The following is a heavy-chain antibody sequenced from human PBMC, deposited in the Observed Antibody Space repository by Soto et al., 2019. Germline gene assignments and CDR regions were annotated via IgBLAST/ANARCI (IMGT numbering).Heavy chain of an antibody. V-gene: IGHV4-61*01. D-gene: IGHD1-1*01. J-gene: IGHJ4*02. Sequence: PSETLSLTCTVSGGSVSNGSYYWSWIRQPPGKGLEWIGYIYYSGSTNYNPSLKSRVTISVDTSKNQFSLKLSSVTAADTAVYHCARGVYTTNYWGQGTLVTVYS. CDR1: GGSVSNGSYY. CDR2: IYYSGST. CDR3: ARGVYTTNY.